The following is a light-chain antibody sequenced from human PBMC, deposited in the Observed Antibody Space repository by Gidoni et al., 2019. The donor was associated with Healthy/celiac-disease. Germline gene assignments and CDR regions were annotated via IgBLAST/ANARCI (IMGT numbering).Light chain of an antibody. J-gene: IGKJ5*01. CDR2: SAS. V-gene: IGKV3-20*01. CDR3: QQYSSHLGVT. CDR1: QSVSSSY. Sequence: EIVLTQSPGTLSLSPGERATLSCMASQSVSSSYLAWYQQKPGQAPRLLIYSASSRATGIPDRFSGSGSGTDFTLTISRLEPEDFAVYYCQQYSSHLGVTFGQGTRLEIK.